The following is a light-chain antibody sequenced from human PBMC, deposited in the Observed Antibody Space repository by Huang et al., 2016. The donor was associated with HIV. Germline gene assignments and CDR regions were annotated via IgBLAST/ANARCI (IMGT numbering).Light chain of an antibody. J-gene: IGKJ1*01. CDR3: QQASNWPPT. CDR1: QSVSSY. V-gene: IGKV3-11*01. Sequence: EIVLTQSPGTLSLSPGEGATLSCRASQSVSSYLAWYQQKPGRAPRLLIYDASNRATGIPARFSGSGSGTDFTLTISSLEPEDFAVYYCQQASNWPPTFGQGTKVEIK. CDR2: DAS.